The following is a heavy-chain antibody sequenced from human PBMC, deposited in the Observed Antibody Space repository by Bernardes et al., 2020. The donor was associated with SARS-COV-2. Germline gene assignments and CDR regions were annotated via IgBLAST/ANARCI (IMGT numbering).Heavy chain of an antibody. CDR3: TRAGDYYQSY. CDR2: INPDGSTI. J-gene: IGHJ4*02. V-gene: IGHV3-74*01. Sequence: GGSLRLSCEVSGFTFSSYWMHWVRQAPGQGLVWVSRINPDGSTINYADSIEGRFTISRDNAKNTLYLQMNSLRAEDTAVYYCTRAGDYYQSYWGQGALVTVSS. D-gene: IGHD1-26*01. CDR1: GFTFSSYW.